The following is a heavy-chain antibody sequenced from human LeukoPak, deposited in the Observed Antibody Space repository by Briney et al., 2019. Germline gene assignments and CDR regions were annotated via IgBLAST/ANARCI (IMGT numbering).Heavy chain of an antibody. CDR2: INPSGGST. V-gene: IGHV1-46*01. D-gene: IGHD1-26*01. CDR1: GYTFISYY. J-gene: IGHJ6*02. CDR3: ARVKIVGATNYYYYGMDV. Sequence: GASVTVSCKASGYTFISYYMHWVRQAPGQGLQSMGIINPSGGSTSYAQKFQGRVTMTRDTSTSTVYMEMSSLRSEDTAVYYCARVKIVGATNYYYYGMDVWGQGTTVTVSS.